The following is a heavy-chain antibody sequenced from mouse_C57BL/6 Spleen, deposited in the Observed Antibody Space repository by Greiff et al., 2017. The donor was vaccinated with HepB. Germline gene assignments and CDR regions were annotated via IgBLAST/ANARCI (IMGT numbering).Heavy chain of an antibody. Sequence: VQLQQSGAELVRPGASVKLSCKASGYTFTDYYINWVKQRPGQGLEWIARIYPGSGNTYYNEKFKGKATLTAEKSSSTAYMQLSSLTSEDSAVYFCAREGNYYGSRGAMDYWGQGTSVTVSS. CDR2: IYPGSGNT. D-gene: IGHD1-1*01. V-gene: IGHV1-76*01. CDR1: GYTFTDYY. CDR3: AREGNYYGSRGAMDY. J-gene: IGHJ4*01.